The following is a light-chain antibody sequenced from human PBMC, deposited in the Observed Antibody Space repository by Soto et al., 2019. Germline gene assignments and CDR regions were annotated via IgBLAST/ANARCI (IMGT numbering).Light chain of an antibody. CDR3: QQYGSSRRT. CDR1: QSFRSSY. J-gene: IGKJ1*01. CDR2: GAS. V-gene: IGKV3-20*01. Sequence: EFVLTQSPGTLSLSPGERATLSCRASQSFRSSYLAWYQQKPGQAPRLLIYGASSRATGIPDRFSGSGSGTDFTLTISRLEPEDFAVYYCQQYGSSRRTFGQGTKVDIK.